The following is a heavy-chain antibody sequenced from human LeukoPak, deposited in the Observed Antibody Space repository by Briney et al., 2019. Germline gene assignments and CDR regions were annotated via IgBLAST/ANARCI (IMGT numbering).Heavy chain of an antibody. CDR2: ISSGNSYI. D-gene: IGHD1-26*01. Sequence: GGSLRLSCAASGFTFSSYSMNWVRQAPGKGLEWVSSISSGNSYIYYADSVKGRFAISRDNAKNSLYLQMNSLRAEDTAVYYCARSEPLFYYYGMDVWGQGTTVTVSS. CDR3: ARSEPLFYYYGMDV. CDR1: GFTFSSYS. V-gene: IGHV3-21*01. J-gene: IGHJ6*02.